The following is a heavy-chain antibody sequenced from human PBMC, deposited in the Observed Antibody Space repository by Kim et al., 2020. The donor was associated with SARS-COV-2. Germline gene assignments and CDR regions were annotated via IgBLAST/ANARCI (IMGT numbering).Heavy chain of an antibody. V-gene: IGHV4-59*09. D-gene: IGHD4-4*01. Sequence: YNPSLKSRVTISVDTSKNQFSLKLSSVTAADTAVYYCARGKGLSNFYFDYWGQGTLVTVSS. CDR3: ARGKGLSNFYFDY. J-gene: IGHJ4*02.